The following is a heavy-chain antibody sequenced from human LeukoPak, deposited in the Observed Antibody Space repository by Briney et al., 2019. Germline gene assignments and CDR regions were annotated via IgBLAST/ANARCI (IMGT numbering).Heavy chain of an antibody. V-gene: IGHV3-74*01. CDR1: GFTFSSYW. CDR2: INSDGSST. J-gene: IGHJ5*02. Sequence: PGGSLRLSCAASGFTFSSYWMHWVRQAPGKGLVWVSRINSDGSSTSYADSVKGRFTIPRDNAKNTLYLQMNSLRAEDTAVYYCAKDSSSFWFDPWGQGTLVTVSS. D-gene: IGHD6-13*01. CDR3: AKDSSSFWFDP.